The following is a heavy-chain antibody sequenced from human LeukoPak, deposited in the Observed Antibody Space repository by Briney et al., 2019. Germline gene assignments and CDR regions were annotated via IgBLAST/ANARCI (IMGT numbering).Heavy chain of an antibody. V-gene: IGHV4-31*03. D-gene: IGHD5-12*01. CDR1: GGSISSGGYY. CDR3: ARGGSYSGYDDPSWFDP. Sequence: SQTLSLTCTVSGGSISSGGYYWSWIRQHPGKGLEWIGYIYYSGSTYYNPSLKSRVTISVDTSKNQLSLKLSSVTAADTAVYYCARGGSYSGYDDPSWFDPWGQGTLVTVSS. J-gene: IGHJ5*02. CDR2: IYYSGST.